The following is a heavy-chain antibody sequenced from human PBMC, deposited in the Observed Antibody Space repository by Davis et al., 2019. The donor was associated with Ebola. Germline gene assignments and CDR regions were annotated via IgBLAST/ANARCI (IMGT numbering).Heavy chain of an antibody. CDR1: GYTFIGYY. CDR2: INPNSGAT. CDR3: ARADYYYDSSGYYSFDY. V-gene: IGHV1-2*06. Sequence: AASVKVSCKTSGYTFIGYYIHWVRQAPGQGLEWMGRINPNSGATTYAQKFQGRVTMTRDTSISTAYMELSRLRSDDTAVYYCARADYYYDSSGYYSFDYWAQGTLVTVSS. D-gene: IGHD3-22*01. J-gene: IGHJ4*02.